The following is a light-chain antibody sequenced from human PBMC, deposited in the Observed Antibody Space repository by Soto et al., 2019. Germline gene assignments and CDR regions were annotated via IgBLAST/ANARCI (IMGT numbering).Light chain of an antibody. CDR3: QQYNNWPSVT. CDR2: GAS. CDR1: QSVRSN. V-gene: IGKV3-15*01. Sequence: EIMMTQSPATLSVSPGERATLSCRATQSVRSNLAWYQQKPGQAPRLLIYGASTRATGIPARFSGSGSGTEFTLTISSLQSEDFAIYYCQQYNNWPSVTFGQGTRLEMK. J-gene: IGKJ5*01.